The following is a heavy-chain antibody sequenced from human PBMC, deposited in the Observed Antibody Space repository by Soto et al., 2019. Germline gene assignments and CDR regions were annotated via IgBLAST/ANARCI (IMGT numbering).Heavy chain of an antibody. CDR2: IYHRGST. Sequence: PSETLSLTCAVSGGSISSSNWWSWVRQPPGKGLEWIGEIYHRGSTNYNQSLKSRVTISVDKSKNQFSLKLSFVTAADTAVYYCAREGVGATTALDYWGQGTLVTVS. D-gene: IGHD1-26*01. J-gene: IGHJ4*02. CDR1: GGSISSSNW. CDR3: AREGVGATTALDY. V-gene: IGHV4-4*02.